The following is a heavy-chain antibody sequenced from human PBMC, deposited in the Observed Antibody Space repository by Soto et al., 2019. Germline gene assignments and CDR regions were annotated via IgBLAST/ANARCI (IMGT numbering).Heavy chain of an antibody. CDR1: GFSLTTSGVG. CDR2: IYWDDDK. CDR3: AHRVLRTVFGLVTTTAIYFDF. D-gene: IGHD3-3*01. Sequence: QITLNESGPTVVRPTETLTLTCRFSGFSLTTSGVGVGWIRQSPGKAPEWLALIYWDDDKRYSASLKSRLTITTDTAKNQVVLTVSDLDPTETATYYCAHRVLRTVFGLVTTTAIYFDFWGQGTPVAVSS. V-gene: IGHV2-5*02. J-gene: IGHJ4*02.